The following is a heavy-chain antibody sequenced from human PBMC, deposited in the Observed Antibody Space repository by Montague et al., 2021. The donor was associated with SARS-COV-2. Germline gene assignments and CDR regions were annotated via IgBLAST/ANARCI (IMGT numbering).Heavy chain of an antibody. Sequence: SETLSLTCTVSGGSISSSCNYWGRMRQPPGKGLVGIGCTYDSGSTYYNSTLKSPVTISADTSKNHFSLKSNSATAADTAVYYCARLVWFGELSSESWFDPWGQGTLVTVSS. D-gene: IGHD3-10*01. J-gene: IGHJ5*02. V-gene: IGHV4-39*02. CDR3: ARLVWFGELSSESWFDP. CDR1: GGSISSSCNY. CDR2: TYDSGST.